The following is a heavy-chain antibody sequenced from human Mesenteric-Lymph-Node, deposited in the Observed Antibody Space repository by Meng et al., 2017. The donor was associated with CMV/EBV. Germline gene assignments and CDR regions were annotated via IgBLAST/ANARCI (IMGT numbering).Heavy chain of an antibody. CDR3: ASTWDFWSGYYGYYGMDV. J-gene: IGHJ6*02. V-gene: IGHV4-59*01. CDR1: GGSISSYY. D-gene: IGHD3-3*01. CDR2: IYYSGST. Sequence: SETLSLTCTAPGGSISSYYWSWIRQPPGKGLEWIGYIYYSGSTNYNPSLKSRVTISVDTSKNQFSLKLSSVTAADTAVYYCASTWDFWSGYYGYYGMDVWGQGTTVTVSS.